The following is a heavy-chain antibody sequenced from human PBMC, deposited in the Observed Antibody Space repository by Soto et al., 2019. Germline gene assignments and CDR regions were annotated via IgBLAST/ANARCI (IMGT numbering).Heavy chain of an antibody. CDR2: IYPGDPDT. Sequence: GGSLRLSCKGSGYSFTSYWIGWVRQMPGKGLEWMGIIYPGDPDTRYSPSFQGQVTISADKSISTAYLQWSSLKASDTAMYYCARLSSGSSLPHRYYSSYYGMHVWGQGTTVPVSS. CDR3: ARLSSGSSLPHRYYSSYYGMHV. D-gene: IGHD3-10*01. V-gene: IGHV5-51*01. CDR1: GYSFTSYW. J-gene: IGHJ6*02.